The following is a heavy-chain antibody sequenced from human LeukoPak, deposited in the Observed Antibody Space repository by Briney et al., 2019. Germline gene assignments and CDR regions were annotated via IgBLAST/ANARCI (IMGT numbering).Heavy chain of an antibody. V-gene: IGHV5-51*01. Sequence: GESLEISCKGSGYSFTSYWIGWVRQMPGKGLEWMWIIYPGDSDTRYSPSFQGQVTIPADKSISTAYLQWSSLKASDTAIYYCGRLKVAGTGNGFHPWGRGTLVPVS. D-gene: IGHD6-19*01. CDR1: GYSFTSYW. J-gene: IGHJ5*02. CDR3: GRLKVAGTGNGFHP. CDR2: IYPGDSDT.